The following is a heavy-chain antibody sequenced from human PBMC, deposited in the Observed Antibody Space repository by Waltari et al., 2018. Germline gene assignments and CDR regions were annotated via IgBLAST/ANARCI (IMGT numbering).Heavy chain of an antibody. CDR2: KVTSGST. D-gene: IGHD3-9*01. V-gene: IGHV4-4*09. CDR1: GGSICSYY. CDR3: TKAMNEDMLTGYQEQSYFYYYYMDV. J-gene: IGHJ6*03. Sequence: QVQLQESGPGLVKPSETLSLTCTVSGGSICSYYWCWLPQPPGNGLAWIGYKVTSGSTNYNPSARGRGAISVYADKNQCSLKLSSETAADTAVLYRTKAMNEDMLTGYQEQSYFYYYYMDVWGKGTTVTVSS.